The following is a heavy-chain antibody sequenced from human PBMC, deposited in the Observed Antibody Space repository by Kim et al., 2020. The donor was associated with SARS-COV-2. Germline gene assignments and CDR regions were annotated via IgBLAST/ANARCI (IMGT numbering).Heavy chain of an antibody. J-gene: IGHJ4*02. Sequence: GGSLRLSCAASGFTFSNYGMHWVRQAPGKGLEWVAVIWYDGSKKYYADSVKGRFTISRENSKNTLYLQVNSLRAEDTAVYYCARAHDILTGYYIDYWGQGTLVTVSS. D-gene: IGHD3-9*01. CDR2: IWYDGSKK. CDR1: GFTFSNYG. V-gene: IGHV3-33*01. CDR3: ARAHDILTGYYIDY.